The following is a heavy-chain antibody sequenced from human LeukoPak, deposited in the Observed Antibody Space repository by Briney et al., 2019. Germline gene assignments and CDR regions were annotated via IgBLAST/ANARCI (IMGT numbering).Heavy chain of an antibody. J-gene: IGHJ4*02. CDR3: AKEVDCPSDCLFFHS. Sequence: GRSLRLSCAASGFTFDYYAMHWVRQAPGKGLEWVSGLSWNSTNIDYADSVKGRFTISRDNSRNSVFLQMNSLRPEDTALYHCAKEVDCPSDCLFFHSWGQGTLVTVSS. D-gene: IGHD2-21*02. CDR1: GFTFDYYA. V-gene: IGHV3-9*01. CDR2: LSWNSTNI.